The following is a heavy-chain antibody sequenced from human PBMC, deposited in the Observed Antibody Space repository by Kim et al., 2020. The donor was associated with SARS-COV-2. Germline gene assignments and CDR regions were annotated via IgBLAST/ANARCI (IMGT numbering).Heavy chain of an antibody. CDR2: IYPDNSHM. CDR3: ARGQGYASGTIGTFDI. CDR1: GYSFSTYW. D-gene: IGHD3-10*01. J-gene: IGHJ3*02. V-gene: IGHV5-51*01. Sequence: GESLKISCKGSGYSFSTYWIAWVRQVPGKGLEWIGIIYPDNSHMKYSPSFQGQLTMSADKSVSTASLQWTSLKASDTAMYYCARGQGYASGTIGTFDIWGQGTMVTVSS.